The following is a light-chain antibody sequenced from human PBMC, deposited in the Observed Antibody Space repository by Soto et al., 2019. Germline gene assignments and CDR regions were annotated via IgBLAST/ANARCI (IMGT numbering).Light chain of an antibody. J-gene: IGLJ2*01. CDR3: QACDSSTVV. CDR1: KMGDKY. CDR2: QDS. Sequence: SSELTQPPSVSVSPGQTASITCSGDKMGDKYACWYQQKPGQSPVLVIYQDSKRPSGIPDRFSGSNSGNTATLTISGTQAMDEADYYCQACDSSTVVFGGGTKLTVL. V-gene: IGLV3-1*01.